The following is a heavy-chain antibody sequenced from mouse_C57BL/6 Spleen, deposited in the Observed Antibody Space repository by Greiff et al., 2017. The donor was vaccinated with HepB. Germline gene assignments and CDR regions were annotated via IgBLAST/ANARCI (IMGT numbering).Heavy chain of an antibody. J-gene: IGHJ1*03. D-gene: IGHD1-1*01. CDR1: GYTFTDYE. Sequence: QVQLKQSGAELVRPGASVTLSCKASGYTFTDYEMHWVKQTPVHGLEWIGAIDPETGGTAYNQKFKGKAILTADKSSSTAYMELRSLTSEDSAVYYCTSKGYYGSSQGYFDVWGTGTTVTVSS. CDR3: TSKGYYGSSQGYFDV. V-gene: IGHV1-15*01. CDR2: IDPETGGT.